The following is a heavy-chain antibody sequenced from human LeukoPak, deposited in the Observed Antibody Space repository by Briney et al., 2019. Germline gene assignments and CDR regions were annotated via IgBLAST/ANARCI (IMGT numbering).Heavy chain of an antibody. CDR3: AKGGYCGGDCNDY. D-gene: IGHD2-21*01. V-gene: IGHV3-30*02. CDR1: GLTVSSDG. CDR2: IRYDGSNK. Sequence: GGSLRLSWGASGLTVSSDGMRWVRQAPGKGLEWVAFIRYDGSNKYYADSVKGRFTISRDNSKNTLYLQMNSLRAEDTAVYYCAKGGYCGGDCNDYWGQGTLVTVSS. J-gene: IGHJ4*02.